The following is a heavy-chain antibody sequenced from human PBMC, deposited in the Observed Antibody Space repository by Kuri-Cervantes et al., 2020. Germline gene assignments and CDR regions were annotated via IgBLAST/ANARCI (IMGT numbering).Heavy chain of an antibody. CDR2: IIPIFGKA. Sequence: SVKVSCKTSGYTFTSYGISWVRQAPGQGLEWMGGIIPIFGKANYAQKFQGRVTITADESTSTAYMELSSLISEDTAVYYCARAPHIVNTIIGATTTGGIDVWGQGTMVTVSS. D-gene: IGHD5-12*01. CDR3: ARAPHIVNTIIGATTTGGIDV. V-gene: IGHV1-69*13. J-gene: IGHJ6*02. CDR1: GYTFTSYG.